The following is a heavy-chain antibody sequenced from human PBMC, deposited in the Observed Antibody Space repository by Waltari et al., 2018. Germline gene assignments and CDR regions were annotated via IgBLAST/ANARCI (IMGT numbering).Heavy chain of an antibody. CDR1: GYTFTGYY. D-gene: IGHD3-22*01. V-gene: IGHV1-2*02. CDR2: INPNSGGT. CDR3: ARGFCFYDSSGCLDAFDI. Sequence: QVQLVQSGAEVKKPGASVKVSCKASGYTFTGYYMPWVRQAPGQGLEWMGWINPNSGGTNYAQKFQGRVTMTRDTSISTAYMELSRLRSDDTAVYYCARGFCFYDSSGCLDAFDIWGQGTMVTVSS. J-gene: IGHJ3*02.